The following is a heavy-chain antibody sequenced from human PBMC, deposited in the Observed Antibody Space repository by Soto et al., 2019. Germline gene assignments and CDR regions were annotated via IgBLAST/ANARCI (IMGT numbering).Heavy chain of an antibody. D-gene: IGHD3-22*01. CDR3: ARDYYERSGYPDY. V-gene: IGHV3-33*01. CDR1: GFTFSSYG. Sequence: QVQLVESGGGVVQPGRSLRLSCAASGFTFSSYGMHWVRQAPGKGLEWVAGIWYDGSNKYYADSVKGRFTISRDNSKNTLYLQMNSLRAEDTAVYYCARDYYERSGYPDYWGQGTLVTVSS. J-gene: IGHJ4*02. CDR2: IWYDGSNK.